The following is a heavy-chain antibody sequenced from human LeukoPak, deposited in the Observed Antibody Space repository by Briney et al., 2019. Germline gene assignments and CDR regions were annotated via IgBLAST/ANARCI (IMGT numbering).Heavy chain of an antibody. CDR3: ARRPFDWGQGY. V-gene: IGHV4-39*01. J-gene: IGHJ4*02. CDR2: IYYSGST. D-gene: IGHD3-9*01. Sequence: SETLSLTCTVSGGSISSSSYYWGWIRQPPGKGLEWIGSIYYSGSTYYNPSLKSRVTISVDTSKNQFSLKLSSVTAADTAVYYCARRPFDWGQGYWGQGTLVTVSS. CDR1: GGSISSSSYY.